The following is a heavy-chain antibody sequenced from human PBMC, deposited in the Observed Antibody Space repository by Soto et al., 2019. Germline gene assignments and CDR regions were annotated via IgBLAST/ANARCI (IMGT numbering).Heavy chain of an antibody. V-gene: IGHV3-33*01. D-gene: IGHD6-13*01. J-gene: IGHJ6*02. Sequence: QVQLVESGGGVVQPGTSLRLSCTTSGFTFSNHAMHWVRQAPGKGLEWVAQIWYDGSNKYYADSVKGRFTISRDNSRNMVYVQMNSLRVEDTAVYYCARDGQQLAPYALDLWGQGTSVTVSS. CDR2: IWYDGSNK. CDR1: GFTFSNHA. CDR3: ARDGQQLAPYALDL.